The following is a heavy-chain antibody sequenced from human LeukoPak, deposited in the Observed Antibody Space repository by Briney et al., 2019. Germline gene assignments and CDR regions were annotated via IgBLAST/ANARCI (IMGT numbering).Heavy chain of an antibody. Sequence: GGSLRLSCAVSGFTFSSYWMSWVRQAPGKGLEWVANIKQDGSEKYYVDSVKGRFTISRDNAKNSLYLQMNSLRAEDTAVYYRARGYGEYGGEDFDNWGQGTLVAVSS. CDR1: GFTFSSYW. J-gene: IGHJ4*02. D-gene: IGHD4-17*01. CDR3: ARGYGEYGGEDFDN. CDR2: IKQDGSEK. V-gene: IGHV3-7*04.